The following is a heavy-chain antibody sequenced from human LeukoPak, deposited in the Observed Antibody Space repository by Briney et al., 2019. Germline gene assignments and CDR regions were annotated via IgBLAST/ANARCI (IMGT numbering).Heavy chain of an antibody. CDR3: ARDGGFGFLAAFDI. CDR1: GFTFINYA. Sequence: GGSLRLSCAASGFTFINYAMNWVRQAPGKGLQWVSSISHSGGSTYYADSVKGRFTISRDNSKNTLYLQMNSLRDEDAALYYCARDGGFGFLAAFDIWGQGTMVTVSS. CDR2: ISHSGGST. J-gene: IGHJ3*02. V-gene: IGHV3-23*01. D-gene: IGHD3-10*01.